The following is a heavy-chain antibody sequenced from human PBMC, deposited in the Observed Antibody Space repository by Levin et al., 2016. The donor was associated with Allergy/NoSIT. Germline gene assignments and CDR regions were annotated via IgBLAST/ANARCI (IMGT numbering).Heavy chain of an antibody. V-gene: IGHV3-23*01. CDR1: GFTFSSYA. J-gene: IGHJ6*03. Sequence: GESLKISCAASGFTFSSYAMSWVRQAPGKGLEWVSAISGSGGSTYYADSVKGRFTISRDNSKNTLYLQMNSLRAEDTAVYYCAKGSDIVVVPASYYMDVWGKGTTVTVSS. CDR2: ISGSGGST. D-gene: IGHD2-2*01. CDR3: AKGSDIVVVPASYYMDV.